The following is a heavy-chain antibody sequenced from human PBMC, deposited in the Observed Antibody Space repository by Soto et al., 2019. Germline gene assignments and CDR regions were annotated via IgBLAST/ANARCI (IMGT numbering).Heavy chain of an antibody. CDR1: GGSISSGGYY. Sequence: SETLSLSCTVSGGSISSGGYYWSWIRQHPGKGLEWIGYIYYSGSTYYNPSLKSRVTISVDTSKNQFSLKLSSVTAADTAVYYCARAGGVWWLHNWFDPWGQGTLVTVSS. CDR3: ARAGGVWWLHNWFDP. V-gene: IGHV4-31*03. CDR2: IYYSGST. D-gene: IGHD5-12*01. J-gene: IGHJ5*02.